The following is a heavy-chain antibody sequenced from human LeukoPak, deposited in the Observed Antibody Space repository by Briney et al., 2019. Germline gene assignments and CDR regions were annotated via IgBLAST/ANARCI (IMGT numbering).Heavy chain of an antibody. CDR2: INGDGGST. CDR3: AKVRASGWYADFDY. D-gene: IGHD6-19*01. J-gene: IGHJ4*02. Sequence: PGGSLRLSCAASGFTFSSYWMHWVRQAPGKGLVWVSLINGDGGSTYYADSVKGRFTISRDNSKDSLFLQMNSLRTEDTAFYYCAKVRASGWYADFDYWGQGTLVTVSS. CDR1: GFTFSSYW. V-gene: IGHV3-43*02.